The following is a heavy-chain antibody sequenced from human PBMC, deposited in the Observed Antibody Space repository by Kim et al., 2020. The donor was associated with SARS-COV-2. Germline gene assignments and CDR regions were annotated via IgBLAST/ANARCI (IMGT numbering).Heavy chain of an antibody. Sequence: YYAAAVKGRLTISRDNSKNTLYLQMNSLRAEDTAVYYCARSGGYYDAFDIWGQGTMVTVSS. J-gene: IGHJ3*02. CDR3: ARSGGYYDAFDI. V-gene: IGHV3-30*01. D-gene: IGHD2-21*02.